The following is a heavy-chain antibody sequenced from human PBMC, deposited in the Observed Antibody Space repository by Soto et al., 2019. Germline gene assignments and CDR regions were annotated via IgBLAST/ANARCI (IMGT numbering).Heavy chain of an antibody. J-gene: IGHJ6*02. Sequence: SCTASGFTFGDYAMSWVRQAPGKGLEWVGFIRSKAYGGTTEYAASVKGRFTISRDDSKSIAHLQMNSLKTEDTAVYYCTRDGDYGDPLYYYYGMDVWGQGTTVTVSS. D-gene: IGHD4-17*01. CDR1: GFTFGDYA. CDR2: IRSKAYGGTT. V-gene: IGHV3-49*04. CDR3: TRDGDYGDPLYYYYGMDV.